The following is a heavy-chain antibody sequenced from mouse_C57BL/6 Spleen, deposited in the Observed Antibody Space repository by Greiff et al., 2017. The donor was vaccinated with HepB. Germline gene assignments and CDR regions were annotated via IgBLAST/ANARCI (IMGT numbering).Heavy chain of an antibody. D-gene: IGHD1-1*02. Sequence: VQLQQSGAELVRPGASVTLSCKASGYTFTDYEMHWVKQTPVHGLEWIGAIDPETGGTAYNQKFKGKAILTADKSSSTAYMELRSLTSEDSAVYYCTRGAMWLAYWGQGTTLTVSS. CDR3: TRGAMWLAY. CDR2: IDPETGGT. J-gene: IGHJ2*01. V-gene: IGHV1-15*01. CDR1: GYTFTDYE.